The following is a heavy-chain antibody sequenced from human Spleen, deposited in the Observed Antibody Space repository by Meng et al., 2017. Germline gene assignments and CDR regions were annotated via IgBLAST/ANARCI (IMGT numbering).Heavy chain of an antibody. J-gene: IGHJ4*02. Sequence: GESLKISCAASGFTFSDFLMAWVRQAPGKGLEWVASIKQDGREKYYVDSVKGRVTISRHNLKNTLYLQMNSLRAEDTAVYYCVSGGYLDSWGQGTLVTVSS. D-gene: IGHD3-16*02. V-gene: IGHV3-7*03. CDR1: GFTFSDFL. CDR2: IKQDGREK. CDR3: VSGGYLDS.